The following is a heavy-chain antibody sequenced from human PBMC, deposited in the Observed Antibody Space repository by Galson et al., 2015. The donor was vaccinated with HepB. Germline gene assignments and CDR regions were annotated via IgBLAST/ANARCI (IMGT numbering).Heavy chain of an antibody. J-gene: IGHJ3*02. D-gene: IGHD4-17*01. Sequence: SVKVSCKATGGSLGTLGVSWVRQAPGQGLLWLGGTMPIFGTVNYDRKFQGRLTLTADDSTDTAYMELSRLRLEDTAVYFCARGPHQHGDYGDVGAFDKWGQGNNGHRLF. CDR3: ARGPHQHGDYGDVGAFDK. V-gene: IGHV1-69*13. CDR1: GGSLGTLG. CDR2: TMPIFGTV.